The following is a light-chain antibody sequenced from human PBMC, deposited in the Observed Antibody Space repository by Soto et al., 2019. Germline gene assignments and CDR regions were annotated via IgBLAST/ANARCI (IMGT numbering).Light chain of an antibody. V-gene: IGLV1-40*01. CDR2: GNS. Sequence: QSVLTQPPSVSGAPGQRVTISCTGCSSNIGAGYDVHWYQQLPGTAPKLLIYGNSNRPSGVPDRFSGSKSGTSASLAITGLQAEDEADYSCQSYDSSLCGSVVFGGGTKLTVL. CDR3: QSYDSSLCGSVV. CDR1: SSNIGAGYD. J-gene: IGLJ2*01.